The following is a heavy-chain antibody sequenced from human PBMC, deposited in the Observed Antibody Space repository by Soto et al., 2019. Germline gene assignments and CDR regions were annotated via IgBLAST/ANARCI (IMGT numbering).Heavy chain of an antibody. CDR1: GSTFSSYT. J-gene: IGHJ6*02. CDR2: IIPVLGVT. D-gene: IGHD2-21*02. Sequence: QVQLVQSGAEVRKPGSSVEVSCMASGSTFSSYTVNWVRQAPGQGLEWIGRIIPVLGVTHYARRFQGRVTITADRSRKTASMELTSLTSEDTAVYYCARRRYCGVDSYNKFYYGMDVWGQGTTVTVSS. CDR3: ARRRYCGVDSYNKFYYGMDV. V-gene: IGHV1-69*02.